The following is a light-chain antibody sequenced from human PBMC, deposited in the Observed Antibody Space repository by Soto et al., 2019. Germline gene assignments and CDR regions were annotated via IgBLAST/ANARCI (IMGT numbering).Light chain of an antibody. J-gene: IGKJ5*01. CDR1: QSVGSNY. CDR3: QQYGRSPIT. V-gene: IGKV3-20*01. Sequence: EIVLTQFPGTLSLSPGEIATLYFSASQSVGSNYLAWYQQRPGQPPNLLIFGASHRAPDIPDRFSGSGSGTDFTLTISRLEPEDFAVYYCQQYGRSPITFGQGTRLEIK. CDR2: GAS.